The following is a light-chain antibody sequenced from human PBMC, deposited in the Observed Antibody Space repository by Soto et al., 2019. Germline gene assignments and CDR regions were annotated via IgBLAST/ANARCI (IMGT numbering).Light chain of an antibody. V-gene: IGKV3-20*01. CDR2: GAS. Sequence: PGPRATLSCRASQSLSSAFLAWYQQKPGQAPRLLIFGASGRATGIPDRFSGSGSGTDFTLTISRLEPEDFAVYYCQQYGSLSWTFGQGTKVDIK. CDR1: QSLSSAF. CDR3: QQYGSLSWT. J-gene: IGKJ1*01.